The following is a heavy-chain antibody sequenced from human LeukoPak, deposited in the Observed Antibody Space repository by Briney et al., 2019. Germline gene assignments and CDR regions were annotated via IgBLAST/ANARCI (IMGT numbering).Heavy chain of an antibody. V-gene: IGHV3-23*01. CDR2: FSGNDGYT. J-gene: IGHJ4*02. D-gene: IGHD2-2*01. Sequence: PGGSLRLSCAGSGFTFTNSILSWVRQAPGKGLEWLSTFSGNDGYTYYADPVKGRFTISRDNSKNTVYLQMNSLRAEDTANYYCAKRSTGYYFDSWGQGTLVTVSS. CDR3: AKRSTGYYFDS. CDR1: GFTFTNSI.